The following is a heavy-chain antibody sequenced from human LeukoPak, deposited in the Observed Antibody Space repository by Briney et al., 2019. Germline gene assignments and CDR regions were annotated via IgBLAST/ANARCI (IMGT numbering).Heavy chain of an antibody. Sequence: ASVKVSCKASGYTFTRYYMHWVRQAPGQGLEWMGWINPNSGGTNYAQKFQGRVTMTRDTSISTAYMELSRLRSEDTAVYYCATELGYCNSTSCSSFGYWGRGPLATVS. D-gene: IGHD2-2*01. J-gene: IGHJ4*02. CDR2: INPNSGGT. V-gene: IGHV1-2*02. CDR1: GYTFTRYY. CDR3: ATELGYCNSTSCSSFGY.